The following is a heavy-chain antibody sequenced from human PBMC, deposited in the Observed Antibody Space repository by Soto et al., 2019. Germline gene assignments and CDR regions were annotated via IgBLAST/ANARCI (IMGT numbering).Heavy chain of an antibody. Sequence: GASVKVSCKASGYTFTSYGISWVRQAPGQGLEWMGWISAYNGNTNYAQKLQGRVTMTTDTSTSTAYMELRSLRSDDTAVYYCARVGIQLWSPYNWFDPWGQGTLVTVSS. D-gene: IGHD5-18*01. CDR3: ARVGIQLWSPYNWFDP. J-gene: IGHJ5*02. CDR2: ISAYNGNT. CDR1: GYTFTSYG. V-gene: IGHV1-18*01.